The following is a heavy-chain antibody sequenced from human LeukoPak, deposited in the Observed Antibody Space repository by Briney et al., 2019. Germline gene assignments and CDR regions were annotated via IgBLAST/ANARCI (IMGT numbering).Heavy chain of an antibody. CDR2: TIWDSGRS. CDR1: GFTFDDYA. J-gene: IGHJ4*02. CDR3: ANDIGYTSGRRMDH. V-gene: IGHV3-9*03. Sequence: HSGGSLRLSCAASGFTFDDYAMHWVRQAPGKGLGGVSGTIWDSGRSDYADSGKGRFTISRDNAKNSLDLQMNSVRAQYMAFYYCANDIGYTSGRRMDHWGQGTLVTVSS. D-gene: IGHD6-19*01.